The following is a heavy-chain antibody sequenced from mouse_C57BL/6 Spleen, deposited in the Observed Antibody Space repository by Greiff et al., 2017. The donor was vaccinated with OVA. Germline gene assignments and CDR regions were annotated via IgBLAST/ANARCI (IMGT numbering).Heavy chain of an antibody. CDR3: TTYGWFAY. J-gene: IGHJ3*01. V-gene: IGHV14-4*01. CDR2: IDPENGDT. Sequence: VHVKQSGAELVRPGASVKLSCTASGFNIKDDYMHWVKQRPEQGLEWIGWIDPENGDTEYASKFQGKATITADTSSNTAYLQLSSLTSEDTAVYYCTTYGWFAYWGQGTLVTVSA. D-gene: IGHD1-1*01. CDR1: GFNIKDDY.